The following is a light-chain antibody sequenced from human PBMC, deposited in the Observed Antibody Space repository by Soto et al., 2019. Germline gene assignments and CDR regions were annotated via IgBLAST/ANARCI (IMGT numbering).Light chain of an antibody. Sequence: QSALIQPRSVSGSPGQSVTISCTGTTSDVGGYKYVSWYQQLPGKAPKLMIYDVITRPSGVSDRFSGSKSGNTASLTISGLQAEDEADYYCCSYAGDYTFVFGTGTKLTVL. V-gene: IGLV2-11*01. CDR2: DVI. J-gene: IGLJ1*01. CDR3: CSYAGDYTFV. CDR1: TSDVGGYKY.